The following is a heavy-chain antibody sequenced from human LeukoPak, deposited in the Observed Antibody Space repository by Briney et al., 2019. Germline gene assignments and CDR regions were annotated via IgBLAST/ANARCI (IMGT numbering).Heavy chain of an antibody. J-gene: IGHJ6*02. Sequence: ETGGSLRLSCAASGFIFSSYAMTWVRQAPGKALEWVSVISGSGDSTHYAASVKGRFTISRDNSKNTLYLQMTSLRAEDTAVYYCAKSYSTGSNYYYSGMDVWGQGTTVTVAS. CDR2: ISGSGDST. V-gene: IGHV3-23*01. CDR1: GFIFSSYA. D-gene: IGHD1-14*01. CDR3: AKSYSTGSNYYYSGMDV.